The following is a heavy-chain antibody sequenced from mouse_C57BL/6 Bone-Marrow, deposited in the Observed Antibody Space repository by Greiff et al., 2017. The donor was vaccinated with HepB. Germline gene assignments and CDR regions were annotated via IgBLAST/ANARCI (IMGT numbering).Heavy chain of an antibody. CDR2: ISDGGSYT. J-gene: IGHJ2*01. Sequence: DVHLVESGGGLVKPGGSLKLSCAASGFTFSSYAMSWVRQTPEKRLEWVATISDGGSYTYYPDNVKGRFTISRDNAKNNLYLQMSHLKSEDTAMYYCARALDYWGQGTTLTVSS. CDR3: ARALDY. V-gene: IGHV5-4*01. CDR1: GFTFSSYA.